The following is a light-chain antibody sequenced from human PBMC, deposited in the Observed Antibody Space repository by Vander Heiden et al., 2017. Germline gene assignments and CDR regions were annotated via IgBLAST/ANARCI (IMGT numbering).Light chain of an antibody. CDR2: WAS. CDR3: QQYYSRFRR. CDR1: QSVLSSSNNKNY. Sequence: RATINCKSSQSVLSSSNNKNYLAWYQQKPGQPPKLLIYWASTRESGVPDRFSGSGSGTDFTLTISSLQAEDVAVYYCQQYYSRFRRFGQGTKV. J-gene: IGKJ1*01. V-gene: IGKV4-1*01.